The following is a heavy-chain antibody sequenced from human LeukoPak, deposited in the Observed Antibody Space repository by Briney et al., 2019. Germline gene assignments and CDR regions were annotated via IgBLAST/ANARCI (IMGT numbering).Heavy chain of an antibody. J-gene: IGHJ5*02. V-gene: IGHV3-7*04. CDR1: GFTLSTYW. CDR3: ARVQTGTTNWFDP. Sequence: PGGSLRLSCAASGFTLSTYWMSWVRQAPGKGLEWVANIKRDGSGKYYVDSVRGRFTISRDNAKNSLHLQMNSLRAEDTAVYYCARVQTGTTNWFDPWGQGTLVTVSS. CDR2: IKRDGSGK. D-gene: IGHD1-1*01.